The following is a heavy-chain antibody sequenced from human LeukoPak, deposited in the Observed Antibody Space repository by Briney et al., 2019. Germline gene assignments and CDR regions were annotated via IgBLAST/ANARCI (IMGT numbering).Heavy chain of an antibody. CDR2: IYYSGST. Sequence: PSETLSLTCGVYGWSFSGYFWSYIRQHPGKGLEWIGYIYYSGSTYYNPSLKSRVTISVDTSKNQFSLKLSSVTAADTAVYYCARVETAMAYFDYWGQGTLVTVSS. CDR3: ARVETAMAYFDY. CDR1: GWSFSGYF. D-gene: IGHD5-18*01. J-gene: IGHJ4*02. V-gene: IGHV4-31*11.